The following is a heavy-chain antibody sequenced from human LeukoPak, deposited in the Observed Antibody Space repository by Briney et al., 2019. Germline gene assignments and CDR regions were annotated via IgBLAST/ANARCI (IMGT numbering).Heavy chain of an antibody. CDR1: GFTFSSYW. Sequence: GGSLRLSCAASGFTFSSYWMHWVRQAPGKGLVWVSRINSDGSSTSYADSVKGRFTISRDNAKNTLYLQMNSLRAEDTAVYYCARDRSPMITFGGVIVTGGGDAFDIWGQGTMVTVSS. D-gene: IGHD3-16*02. J-gene: IGHJ3*02. CDR3: ARDRSPMITFGGVIVTGGGDAFDI. CDR2: INSDGSST. V-gene: IGHV3-74*01.